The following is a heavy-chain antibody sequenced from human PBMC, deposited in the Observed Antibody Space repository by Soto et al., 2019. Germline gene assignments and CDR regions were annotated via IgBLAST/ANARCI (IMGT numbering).Heavy chain of an antibody. V-gene: IGHV4-30-4*01. Sequence: SETLSLTCTVSAGSISGGQYYWTWVRQYPRKGLQWIGYIAYSGNKYYSPSLKSRISLSIDTSKKQFSLNLTSVTAADTAVYYCASGGYCTNGVCYKFDYWGQGTLVTVSS. D-gene: IGHD2-8*01. CDR3: ASGGYCTNGVCYKFDY. J-gene: IGHJ4*02. CDR1: AGSISGGQYY. CDR2: IAYSGNK.